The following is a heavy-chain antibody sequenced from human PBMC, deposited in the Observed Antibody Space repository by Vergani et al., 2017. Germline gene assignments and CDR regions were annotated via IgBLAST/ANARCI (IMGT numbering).Heavy chain of an antibody. V-gene: IGHV4-34*01. CDR3: ARARRGRGYFDY. CDR2: INHSGST. Sequence: QVQLQQWGAGLLKPSETLSLTCAVYGGSFSGYYWSWIRQPPGKGLEWSGEINHSGSTNYNPSLKSRVTISVDTSKNQFSLKLSSVTAADTAVYYCARARRGRGYFDYWGQGTLVTVSS. J-gene: IGHJ4*02. CDR1: GGSFSGYY. D-gene: IGHD3-10*01.